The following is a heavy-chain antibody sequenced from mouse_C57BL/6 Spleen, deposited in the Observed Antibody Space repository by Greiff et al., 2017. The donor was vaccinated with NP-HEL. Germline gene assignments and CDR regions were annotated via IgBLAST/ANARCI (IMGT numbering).Heavy chain of an antibody. CDR2: INYDGSST. CDR1: GFTFSDYY. Sequence: EVQVVESEGGLVQPGSSMKLSCTASGFTFSDYYMAWVRQVPEKGLEWVANINYDGSSTYYLDSLKSRFIISRDNAKNILYLQMSSLKSEDTATYYCARVGSSLDFWGKGTTLTVSS. J-gene: IGHJ2*01. CDR3: ARVGSSLDF. D-gene: IGHD1-1*01. V-gene: IGHV5-16*01.